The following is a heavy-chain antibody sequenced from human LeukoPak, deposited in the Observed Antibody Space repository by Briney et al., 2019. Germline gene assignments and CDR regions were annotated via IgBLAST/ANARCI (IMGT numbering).Heavy chain of an antibody. V-gene: IGHV3-48*03. Sequence: GGSLRLSCAASGFTFSVCEMHWVRQAPGKGLEWLSYIRSSGSAIFYADSVKGRFTISRDNAKNSLYLQMNSLRAEDTAVYYCARRTVDAFDIWGQGTMVTVSS. CDR3: ARRTVDAFDI. J-gene: IGHJ3*02. CDR1: GFTFSVCE. CDR2: IRSSGSAI.